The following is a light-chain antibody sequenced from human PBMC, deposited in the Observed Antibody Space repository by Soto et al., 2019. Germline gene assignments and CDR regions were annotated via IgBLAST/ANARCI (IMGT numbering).Light chain of an antibody. CDR2: AAS. CDR3: QQSYSTPPYT. CDR1: QSISNY. V-gene: IGKV1-39*01. Sequence: IQMTQSPSSLSASVGDRVTITCRASQSISNYLNWYQQKPGKAPKLLIYAASRLQSGVPSRFSGSGSGTDFTLTISSLQPEDFATYYCQQSYSTPPYTFGQGTKLEIK. J-gene: IGKJ2*01.